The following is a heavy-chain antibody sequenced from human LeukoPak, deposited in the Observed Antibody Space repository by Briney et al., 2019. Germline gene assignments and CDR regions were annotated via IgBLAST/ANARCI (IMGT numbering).Heavy chain of an antibody. CDR2: ISSSSSYI. Sequence: GGSLRLSCAASGFTFSSYSMNWVRQAPGKGLEWVSSISSSSSYIYYADSVKGRFTISRDNAKNSLYLQMNSLRAEDTAAYYCARIYVDYYYYYMDVWGKGTTVTVSS. CDR3: ARIYVDYYYYYMDV. D-gene: IGHD5-12*01. J-gene: IGHJ6*03. CDR1: GFTFSSYS. V-gene: IGHV3-21*01.